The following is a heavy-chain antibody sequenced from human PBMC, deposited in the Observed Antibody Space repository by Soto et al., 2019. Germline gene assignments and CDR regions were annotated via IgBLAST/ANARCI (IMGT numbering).Heavy chain of an antibody. CDR2: INDTGRSAYTPPT. J-gene: IGHJ6*02. CDR1: GCSITSSY. D-gene: IGHD3-10*01. Sequence: SETLSLTCTVSGCSITSSYWSWIRRPPGKGLEWIAYINDTGRSAYTPPTSNNPSPKRPVTMSVDPSKSQLSLKLTAVTAADSAVYYCAGGEDAFVYCGLDVWGQGITVTVSS. V-gene: IGHV4-59*01. CDR3: AGGEDAFVYCGLDV.